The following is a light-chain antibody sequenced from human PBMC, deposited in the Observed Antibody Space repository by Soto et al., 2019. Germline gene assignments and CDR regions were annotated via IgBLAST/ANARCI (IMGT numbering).Light chain of an antibody. CDR3: SSYSISTAYL. CDR1: SSDVGGYDY. Sequence: QSLLTQPASVSGSPGQSITSSCTGTSSDVGGYDYVSWYQLHPGKAPKLMVFEVSNRPSGVSYRFSGSKSGNTASLTISGLQAEDEADYFCSSYSISTAYLFGTGTKVTVL. J-gene: IGLJ1*01. CDR2: EVS. V-gene: IGLV2-14*01.